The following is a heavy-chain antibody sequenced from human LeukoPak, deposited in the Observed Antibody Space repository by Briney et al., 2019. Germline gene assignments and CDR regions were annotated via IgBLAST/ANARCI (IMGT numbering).Heavy chain of an antibody. V-gene: IGHV3-49*04. CDR3: TRGPNYYDSSGYYPLIDY. Sequence: GGSLRLSCTASGFTFGDYAMSWVRQAPGKGLEWVGFIRSKAYGGTTEYAASVKGRFTISRDDSKSIAYLQMNSLKTEDTAVYYCTRGPNYYDSSGYYPLIDYLGQGTLVTVSS. CDR2: IRSKAYGGTT. D-gene: IGHD3-22*01. CDR1: GFTFGDYA. J-gene: IGHJ4*02.